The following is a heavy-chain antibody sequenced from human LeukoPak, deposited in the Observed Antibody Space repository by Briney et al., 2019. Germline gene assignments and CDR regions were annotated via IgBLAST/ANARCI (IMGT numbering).Heavy chain of an antibody. J-gene: IGHJ5*02. CDR3: ASAYCSSTSCYLRFDP. V-gene: IGHV1-8*03. D-gene: IGHD2-2*01. Sequence: GASVKVSCKASGYTFTSYDINWVRQATGQGLEWMGWMNPNSGNTGYAQKFQGRVTITRNTSISTAYMELSSLRSEDTAVYYCASAYCSSTSCYLRFDPWGQGTLVTVSS. CDR2: MNPNSGNT. CDR1: GYTFTSYD.